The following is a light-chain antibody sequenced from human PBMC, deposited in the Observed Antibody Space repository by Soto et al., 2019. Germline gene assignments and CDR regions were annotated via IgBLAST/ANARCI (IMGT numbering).Light chain of an antibody. J-gene: IGLJ2*01. CDR3: SFADAKNVV. CDR1: SSNF. Sequence: QSALTQPPSASGSPGQSVTISCTGTSSNFISWYQHHPGKAPKLMIFAVNKRPSGVPDRFSGSKSGNTASLTVSGLQAEDEADYYCSFADAKNVVFGGGTKLTVL. CDR2: AVN. V-gene: IGLV2-8*01.